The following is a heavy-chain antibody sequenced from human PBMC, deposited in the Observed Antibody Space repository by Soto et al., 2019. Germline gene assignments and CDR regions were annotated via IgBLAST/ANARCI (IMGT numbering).Heavy chain of an antibody. Sequence: ASVKVSCKASGYTFTSYGISWVRQAPGQGLEWMGWISAYNGNTNYAQKLQGRVTMTGNTSITTAYMELSGLRSEDTAVYYCVRGRVMITFGVVIVIDYWGQGSPVTVSS. D-gene: IGHD3-16*02. CDR3: VRGRVMITFGVVIVIDY. V-gene: IGHV1-18*01. CDR2: ISAYNGNT. CDR1: GYTFTSYG. J-gene: IGHJ4*02.